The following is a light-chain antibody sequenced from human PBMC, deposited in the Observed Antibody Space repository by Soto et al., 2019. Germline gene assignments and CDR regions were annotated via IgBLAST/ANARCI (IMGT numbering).Light chain of an antibody. J-gene: IGKJ5*01. CDR3: QQYSNRPPIT. CDR1: QSISRW. V-gene: IGKV1-5*02. Sequence: DIQMTHSPSTLSASVGDIFTIIFRASQSISRWLAWYQQKPGKAPNLLIYDASSLQSGVPSRFSGIGSGTEFTLTISSLQSEDFAVYYCQQYSNRPPITFGQGTRLEIK. CDR2: DAS.